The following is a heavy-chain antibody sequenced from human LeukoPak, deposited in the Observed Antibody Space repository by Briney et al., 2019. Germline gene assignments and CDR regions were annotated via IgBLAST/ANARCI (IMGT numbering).Heavy chain of an antibody. V-gene: IGHV3-11*01. CDR3: ARVRGRVVVAATGDFDY. Sequence: GGSLRLSCAASGFTFSDYYMSWLRQAPGKGLEWVSYISSSGSTIYYADSVKGRFTISRDNAKNSLYLQMNSLRAEDTAVYYCARVRGRVVVAATGDFDYWGQGTLVTVSS. CDR1: GFTFSDYY. CDR2: ISSSGSTI. D-gene: IGHD2-15*01. J-gene: IGHJ4*02.